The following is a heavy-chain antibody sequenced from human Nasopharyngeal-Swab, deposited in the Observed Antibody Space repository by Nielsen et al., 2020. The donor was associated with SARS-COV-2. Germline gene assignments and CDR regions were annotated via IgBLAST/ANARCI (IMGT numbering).Heavy chain of an antibody. Sequence: VRQAPGKGLEWVSAISGSGGSTYYADSVKGRFTISRDNSKNTLYLQMNSLRAEDTAVYYCAKSSPYYYGSGSSHDAFDIWGRGTMVTVSS. J-gene: IGHJ3*02. V-gene: IGHV3-23*01. D-gene: IGHD3-10*01. CDR2: ISGSGGST. CDR3: AKSSPYYYGSGSSHDAFDI.